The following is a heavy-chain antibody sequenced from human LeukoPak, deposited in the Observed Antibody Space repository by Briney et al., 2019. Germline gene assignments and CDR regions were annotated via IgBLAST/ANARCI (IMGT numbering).Heavy chain of an antibody. V-gene: IGHV1-46*01. CDR2: INPSGGST. Sequence: RASVKVSCKASGYTFTSYYMHWVRQAPGQGLEWMGIINPSGGSTSYAQKFQGRVTMTRDTSTSTVYMELSSLRSEDTAVYYCARESFEELEMATTDNWFDPWGQGTLVTVSS. CDR1: GYTFTSYY. J-gene: IGHJ5*02. CDR3: ARESFEELEMATTDNWFDP. D-gene: IGHD5-24*01.